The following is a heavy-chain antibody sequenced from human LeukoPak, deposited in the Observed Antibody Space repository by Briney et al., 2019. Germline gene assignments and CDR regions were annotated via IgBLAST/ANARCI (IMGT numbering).Heavy chain of an antibody. D-gene: IGHD3-10*01. Sequence: ASVKVSCKASGYTFTSYGISWVRQAPGQGLEWMGWISAYNGNTNYAQKLQGRVTMTTDTSTSTAYMELRSLRSEDTAVYYCARVDYYGSGSPNWLDPWGQGTLVTVSS. CDR1: GYTFTSYG. CDR3: ARVDYYGSGSPNWLDP. J-gene: IGHJ5*02. CDR2: ISAYNGNT. V-gene: IGHV1-18*01.